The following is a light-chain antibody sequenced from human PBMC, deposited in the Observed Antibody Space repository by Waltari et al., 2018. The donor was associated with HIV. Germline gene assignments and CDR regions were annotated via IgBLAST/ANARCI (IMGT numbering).Light chain of an antibody. J-gene: IGLJ1*01. CDR1: SANTGSNT. CDR3: AAWDDSLSGDV. CDR2: SKS. V-gene: IGLV1-44*01. Sequence: QSVLTQPPSASGTPGQRVTISCSGSSANTGSNTVTWYQQVPGTAPKLLIYSKSQRPSGVPDRFSGSQSGTSASLAISGLQSEDEADYYCAAWDDSLSGDVFGTGTKVTVL.